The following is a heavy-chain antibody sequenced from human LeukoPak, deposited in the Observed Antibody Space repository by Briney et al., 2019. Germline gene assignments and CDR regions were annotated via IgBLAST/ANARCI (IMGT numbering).Heavy chain of an antibody. CDR2: IIPILSMA. D-gene: IGHD1-7*01. V-gene: IGHV1-69*04. Sequence: GASVKVSCKASGGTFSTYAISWVRQGPGQGLEWMGRIIPILSMANYAQKFQGRVTFTADRSTTTAYMELSNLRSEDTAVYYCASGNYVHKGEFLISFDYRGQGTLVTVAS. J-gene: IGHJ4*02. CDR1: GGTFSTYA. CDR3: ASGNYVHKGEFLISFDY.